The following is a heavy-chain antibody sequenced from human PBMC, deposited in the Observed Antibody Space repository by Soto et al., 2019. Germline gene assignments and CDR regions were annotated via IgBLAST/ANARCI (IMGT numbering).Heavy chain of an antibody. J-gene: IGHJ4*02. CDR3: ARGRSWIQLWLPDY. Sequence: SETLSLTCTVSGGSISSYYWSWIRQPPGKGLEWIGYIYYSGSTNYNPSLKSRVTLSVDTSKNQFSLKLSSVTAADTAVYYCARGRSWIQLWLPDYWGQGTLVTVSS. CDR1: GGSISSYY. CDR2: IYYSGST. D-gene: IGHD5-18*01. V-gene: IGHV4-59*01.